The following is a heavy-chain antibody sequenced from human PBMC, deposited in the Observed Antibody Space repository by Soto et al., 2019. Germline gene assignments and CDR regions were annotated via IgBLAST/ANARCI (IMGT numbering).Heavy chain of an antibody. Sequence: GGSLRLSXAASGFTFTRYSMNWVRQAPGKGLEWVSSISSTTNYICYGDSMKGRFTISRDNAKNSLYLEMNSLRAEDTAVYYCARESEDLTSNFDYWGQGTLVTVSS. V-gene: IGHV3-21*06. CDR2: ISSTTNYI. J-gene: IGHJ4*02. CDR3: ARESEDLTSNFDY. CDR1: GFTFTRYS.